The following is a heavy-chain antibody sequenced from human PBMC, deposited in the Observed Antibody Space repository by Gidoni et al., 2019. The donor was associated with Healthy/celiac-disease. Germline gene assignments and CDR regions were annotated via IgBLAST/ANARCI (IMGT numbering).Heavy chain of an antibody. CDR1: GFTCSSYS. CDR3: ARDDDYYDSSGYADDAFDI. Sequence: EVQLVESGGGMVKPGGSLRLPCAAAGFTCSSYSMNWVRQAQGKGRECVSSISSSSSYIYYADSVKGRFPLSRDNAKNSLYLQMNSLRAEDTAVYYCARDDDYYDSSGYADDAFDIWGQGTMVTVSS. V-gene: IGHV3-21*01. CDR2: ISSSSSYI. J-gene: IGHJ3*02. D-gene: IGHD3-22*01.